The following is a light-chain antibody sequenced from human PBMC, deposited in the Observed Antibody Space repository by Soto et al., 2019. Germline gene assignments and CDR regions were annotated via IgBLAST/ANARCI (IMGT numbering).Light chain of an antibody. Sequence: EIVMTQSPATLSVSPGERATLSCRASQSVSSNLAWYQQKPGQAPRPLIYGASTRATGIPARFSGSRSGTDFTLTTSSLQAADVAVYYCQQRSNWPPLTFGGGTKVDIK. CDR1: QSVSSN. CDR3: QQRSNWPPLT. CDR2: GAS. J-gene: IGKJ4*01. V-gene: IGKV3-15*01.